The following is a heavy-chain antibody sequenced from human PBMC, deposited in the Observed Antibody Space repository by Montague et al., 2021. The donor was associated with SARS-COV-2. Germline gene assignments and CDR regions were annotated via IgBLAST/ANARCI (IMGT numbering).Heavy chain of an antibody. V-gene: IGHV4-31*03. CDR2: IYYSGST. CDR3: ARSREPMIILIIASLNWYFGL. Sequence: TLSLTCTVSGVSISSGGYYCCWIRQHPGKVLEFIGYIYYSGSTYYHPSLNRRVTTSVDTSKNQFSLKISSVTAANTAVYYCARSREPMIILIIASLNWYFGLWGRGTLGTGSS. D-gene: IGHD3-22*01. CDR1: GVSISSGGYY. J-gene: IGHJ2*01.